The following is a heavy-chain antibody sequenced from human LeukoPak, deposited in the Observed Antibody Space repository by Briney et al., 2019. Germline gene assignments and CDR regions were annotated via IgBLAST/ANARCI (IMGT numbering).Heavy chain of an antibody. J-gene: IGHJ3*01. CDR3: AREARPGGVGVG. CDR1: GFTFSNYG. V-gene: IGHV3-30*03. D-gene: IGHD3-3*01. CDR2: ISYDGSNT. Sequence: GGSLRLSCAASGFTFSNYGMHWVRQAPGKGLEWVTVISYDGSNTYYADSVKGRFTISRDNSKNTLNLQMNSLRAEDTAVYYCAREARPGGVGVGWGQGTMVTVSS.